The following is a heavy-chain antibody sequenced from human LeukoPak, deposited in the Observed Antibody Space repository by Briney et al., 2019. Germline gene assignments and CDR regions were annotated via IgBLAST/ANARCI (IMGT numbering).Heavy chain of an antibody. D-gene: IGHD3-22*01. J-gene: IGHJ4*02. CDR1: GYTFTSYD. CDR3: ARDPTTYYYDSSGYYFDY. V-gene: IGHV1-2*02. Sequence: ASVKVSCKASGYTFTSYDIKWVRQATGQGLEWMGWINPNSGGTNYAQKFQGRVTMTRDTSISTAYMELSRLRSDDTAVYYCARDPTTYYYDSSGYYFDYWGQGALVTVSS. CDR2: INPNSGGT.